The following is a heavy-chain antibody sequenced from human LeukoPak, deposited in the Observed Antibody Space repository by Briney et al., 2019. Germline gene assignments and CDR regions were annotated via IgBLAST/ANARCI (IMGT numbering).Heavy chain of an antibody. D-gene: IGHD3-22*01. CDR3: ARPLTTINTITDDYYDSSGGGYYYYGMDV. V-gene: IGHV3-23*01. CDR2: ISGGGVAI. Sequence: PGGPLRLSCAASGFTFSNHAMSWVRQAPGKGLQWVSAISGGGVAIYYADSVKGRFTISRDNSKNTLYLQMNSLRAEDTAVYYCARPLTTINTITDDYYDSSGGGYYYYGMDVWGQGTTVTVSS. J-gene: IGHJ6*02. CDR1: GFTFSNHA.